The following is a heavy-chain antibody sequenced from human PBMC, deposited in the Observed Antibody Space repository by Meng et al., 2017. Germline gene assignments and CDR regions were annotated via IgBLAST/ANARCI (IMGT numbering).Heavy chain of an antibody. D-gene: IGHD4-17*01. V-gene: IGHV4-4*07. CDR1: GGSISSYF. J-gene: IGHJ2*01. CDR2: IYTSGST. Sequence: QVRVRTRGQGMVMRWETWSLTCYVSGGSISSYFWRWIRQPAGKGREWIGRIYTSGSTNNNPSLKSRVTMSVDTSKNQFSLKLSSVTAADTAVYYCAGDYGDYRDWYFDLWGRGTLSPSPQ. CDR3: AGDYGDYRDWYFDL.